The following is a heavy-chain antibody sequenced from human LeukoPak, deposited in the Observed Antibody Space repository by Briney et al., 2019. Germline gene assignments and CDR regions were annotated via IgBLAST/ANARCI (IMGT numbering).Heavy chain of an antibody. D-gene: IGHD1-26*01. CDR1: GGSFSSYY. Sequence: SETLSLTCAVYGGSFSSYYWGWIRQPPGKGLEWIGSIYYSGSTYYNPSLKSRVTISVDTSKNQFSLKLSSVTAAGTAVYYCARQSGSYSYYFDYWGQGTLVTVSS. J-gene: IGHJ4*02. CDR3: ARQSGSYSYYFDY. CDR2: IYYSGST. V-gene: IGHV4-39*01.